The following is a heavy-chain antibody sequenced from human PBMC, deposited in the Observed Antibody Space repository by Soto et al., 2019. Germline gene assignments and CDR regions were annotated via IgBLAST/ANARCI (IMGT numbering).Heavy chain of an antibody. Sequence: PSVKVSCKASGYSFTTHAMIWVRQAPGQRPEWMGWINTVNGNTRYSPKFQGRVNITRDTSASTAYMELSSLKSEDTAVYYCARGEQLYHYYYGMDVWGQGSTVTVSS. CDR2: INTVNGNT. CDR3: ARGEQLYHYYYGMDV. CDR1: GYSFTTHA. J-gene: IGHJ6*02. V-gene: IGHV1-3*04.